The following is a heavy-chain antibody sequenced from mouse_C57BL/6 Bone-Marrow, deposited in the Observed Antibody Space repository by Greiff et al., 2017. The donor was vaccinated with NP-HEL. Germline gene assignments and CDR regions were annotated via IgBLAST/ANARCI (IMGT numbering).Heavy chain of an antibody. CDR1: GYTFTSYL. CDR2: IDPNSGGT. V-gene: IGHV1-72*01. Sequence: QVQLKQPGAELVKPGASVKLSCKASGYTFTSYLMHWVKQRPGRGLEWIGRIDPNSGGTKYNEKFKSKATLTVDKPSSTAYMQLNSLTSEDSAVSYCARYYYGSSSFDYWGQGTTLTVSS. J-gene: IGHJ2*01. CDR3: ARYYYGSSSFDY. D-gene: IGHD1-1*01.